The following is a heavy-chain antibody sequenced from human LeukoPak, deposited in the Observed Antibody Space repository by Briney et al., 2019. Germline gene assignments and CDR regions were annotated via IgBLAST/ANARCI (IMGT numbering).Heavy chain of an antibody. J-gene: IGHJ5*02. V-gene: IGHV1-8*01. D-gene: IGHD1-1*01. CDR3: ARESERNDGWFDP. CDR1: GYTFRSHD. CDR2: VSPKTGRT. Sequence: ASVKVSCKASGYTFRSHDINWVRQATGQRLEWMGWVSPKTGRTGYAQKFQGRVYMSTNASLSTAYMELSSLRSDDTAVYFCARESERNDGWFDPWGQGTLVTVSS.